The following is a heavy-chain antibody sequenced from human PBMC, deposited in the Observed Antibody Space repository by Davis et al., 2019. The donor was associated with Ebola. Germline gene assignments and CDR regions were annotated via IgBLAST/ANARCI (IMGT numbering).Heavy chain of an antibody. CDR1: GYTFTSYG. CDR2: ISAYNGNT. D-gene: IGHD3-22*01. V-gene: IGHV1-18*01. J-gene: IGHJ5*02. Sequence: AASVKVSCKASGYTFTSYGISWVRQAPGQGLEWMGWISAYNGNTNYAQKLQGRVTMTTDTSTSTAYMELRSLRSDDTAVYYCARVATMIATFGWFDPWGQGTLVTVSS. CDR3: ARVATMIATFGWFDP.